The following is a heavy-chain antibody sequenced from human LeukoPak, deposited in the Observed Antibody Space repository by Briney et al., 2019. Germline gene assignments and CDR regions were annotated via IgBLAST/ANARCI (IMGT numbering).Heavy chain of an antibody. Sequence: GGSLRLSCAASGFSFSNYAMDWVRQAPGKGLEWVSTIGASVSNTNYADSVKGRFTISRDNSKNTLSLQTSSLKVEDTAVYYCARRSGGTCDYWGQGTLVTVSS. V-gene: IGHV3-23*01. CDR3: ARRSGGTCDY. CDR2: IGASVSNT. J-gene: IGHJ4*02. D-gene: IGHD1-1*01. CDR1: GFSFSNYA.